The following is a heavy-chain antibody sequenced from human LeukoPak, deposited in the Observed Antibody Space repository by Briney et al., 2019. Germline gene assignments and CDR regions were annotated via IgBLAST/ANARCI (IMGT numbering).Heavy chain of an antibody. CDR2: IKHSGST. J-gene: IGHJ5*02. D-gene: IGHD3-10*01. Sequence: SETLSLTCAVYGGSFSDYYWSWIRQPPGKGLEWIGEIKHSGSTNYNPSLKSRVTISVDTSKNQFSLKLSSVTAADTAVYYCARLSYYYGSGSYFPAWGQGTLVTVSS. V-gene: IGHV4-34*01. CDR1: GGSFSDYY. CDR3: ARLSYYYGSGSYFPA.